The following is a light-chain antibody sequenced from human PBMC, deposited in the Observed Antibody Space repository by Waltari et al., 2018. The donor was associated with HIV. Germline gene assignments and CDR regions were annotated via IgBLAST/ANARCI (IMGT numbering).Light chain of an antibody. V-gene: IGKV1-39*01. CDR1: QSISTY. J-gene: IGKJ1*01. CDR3: QQSDGTWT. Sequence: DIHLTQSPSSLSASVGGRVTITCRASQSISTYLNWYQQKPGKAPEALIYGASNLESGFPSRFSGSRSGADFTLTISNLQPEDFATYYCQQSDGTWTFGQGTKVEIK. CDR2: GAS.